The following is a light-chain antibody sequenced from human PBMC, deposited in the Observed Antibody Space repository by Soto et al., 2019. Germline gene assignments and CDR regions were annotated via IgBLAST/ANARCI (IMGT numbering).Light chain of an antibody. CDR3: CSYAGNFILV. CDR2: DVT. V-gene: IGLV2-11*01. J-gene: IGLJ2*01. Sequence: QSALTQPRSVSGSPGQSLTISCTGASSDVGSYNYVSWYQQSPGKAPKLMIYDVTKRPSGVPDRFSGPKSGNTASLTISGLQAADEADYYCCSYAGNFILVFGGGTKLTVL. CDR1: SSDVGSYNY.